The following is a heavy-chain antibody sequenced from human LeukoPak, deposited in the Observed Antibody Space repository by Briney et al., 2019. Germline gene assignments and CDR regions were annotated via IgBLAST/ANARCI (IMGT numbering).Heavy chain of an antibody. Sequence: GGSLRLSCAASGLTVSSNYMSWVRQAPGKGLEWVSVIYSGGSTYYADSVKGRFTISRDNSKNTLYLQMNSPRAEDTAVYYCARAVVVVAATENYFDYWGQGTLVTVSS. D-gene: IGHD2-15*01. CDR1: GLTVSSNY. V-gene: IGHV3-53*01. CDR3: ARAVVVVAATENYFDY. CDR2: IYSGGST. J-gene: IGHJ4*02.